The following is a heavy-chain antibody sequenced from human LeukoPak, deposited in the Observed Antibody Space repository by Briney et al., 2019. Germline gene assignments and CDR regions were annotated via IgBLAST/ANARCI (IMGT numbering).Heavy chain of an antibody. Sequence: GGSLRLSCAASGFTFSIYGMHWVRQAPGKGLEWVAAIIYDGSNKYYADSVKGRFTISRDNSKNTLDLQMSSLRAEDTAVYYCAKDPSYTAAGMDYWGQGTLVTVSS. D-gene: IGHD6-13*01. CDR1: GFTFSIYG. J-gene: IGHJ4*02. CDR3: AKDPSYTAAGMDY. V-gene: IGHV3-30*18. CDR2: IIYDGSNK.